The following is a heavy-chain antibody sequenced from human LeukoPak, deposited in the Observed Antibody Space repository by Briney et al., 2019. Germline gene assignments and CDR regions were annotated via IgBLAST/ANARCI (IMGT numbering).Heavy chain of an antibody. V-gene: IGHV5-51*01. Sequence: GESLKISCKGSGYSFTTNWIGWVRQMPGKGLEWMGNIYPGDSDTRYSPSFQGQVTISADKSISTAYLQWSSLKASDTAMYYCGRLGESTSTAFDIWGQGTMVTVSS. CDR1: GYSFTTNW. D-gene: IGHD2-2*01. J-gene: IGHJ3*02. CDR2: IYPGDSDT. CDR3: GRLGESTSTAFDI.